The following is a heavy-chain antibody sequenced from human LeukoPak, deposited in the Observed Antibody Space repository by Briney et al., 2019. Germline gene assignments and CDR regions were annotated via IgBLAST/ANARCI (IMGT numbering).Heavy chain of an antibody. CDR1: GGSISGYY. J-gene: IGHJ4*02. V-gene: IGHV4-59*08. D-gene: IGHD4-11*01. CDR3: ANYHDYSNFQGAYYLDY. CDR2: IYYSGST. Sequence: SETLSLTCTVSGGSISGYYWSWIRQPPGKWMEWIGNIYYSGSTNYNPSLKSRVTISVDTSKNQFSLKLSSVTAADTAVYYCANYHDYSNFQGAYYLDYWGQGTLVTVSS.